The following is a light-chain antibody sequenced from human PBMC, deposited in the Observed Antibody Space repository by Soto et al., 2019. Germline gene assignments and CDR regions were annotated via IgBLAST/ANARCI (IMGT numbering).Light chain of an antibody. Sequence: QSVLTQPRSASGSPGQSVTISCTGTNSYIGNYNYVSWYQQHPGKAPKVMIYDVSKRPSGVPDRFSGSKSGNTASLTISGLQDEDEADYYCCSYPGSHTWVFGGGTKLTVL. CDR2: DVS. CDR3: CSYPGSHTWV. J-gene: IGLJ3*02. V-gene: IGLV2-11*01. CDR1: NSYIGNYNY.